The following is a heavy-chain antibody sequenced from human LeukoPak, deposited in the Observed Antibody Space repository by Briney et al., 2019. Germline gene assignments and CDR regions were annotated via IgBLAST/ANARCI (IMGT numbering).Heavy chain of an antibody. Sequence: ASVKVSCKASGYTFYTYGITWVRQAPGQGLEWMGWIGAYNGITKYAQRLQGRVTMTTDTSTGTAYMGLRSLRAEDTAVYYCATLSSGPFDYWGQGTLVTVSS. CDR3: ATLSSGPFDY. CDR1: GYTFYTYG. D-gene: IGHD6-19*01. CDR2: IGAYNGIT. J-gene: IGHJ4*02. V-gene: IGHV1-18*01.